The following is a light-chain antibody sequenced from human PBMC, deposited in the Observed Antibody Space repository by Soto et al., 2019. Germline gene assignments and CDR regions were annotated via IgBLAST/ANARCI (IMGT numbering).Light chain of an antibody. CDR2: STN. Sequence: QTVVIQEPSFSVSPGRTVTLTCGLSSGSVSTSYYPSWYQQTPGQAPRTLIYSTNTRSSGVPDRFSGSILGNKAALTITGAQADDESDYYCVLYMGSGVWVFGGGIKLTVL. CDR1: SGSVSTSYY. V-gene: IGLV8-61*01. CDR3: VLYMGSGVWV. J-gene: IGLJ3*02.